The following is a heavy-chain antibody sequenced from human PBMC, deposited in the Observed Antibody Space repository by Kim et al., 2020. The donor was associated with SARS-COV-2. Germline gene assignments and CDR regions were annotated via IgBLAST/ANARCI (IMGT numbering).Heavy chain of an antibody. Sequence: GGSLRLSCAASGFTFSSYAMSWVRQAPGKGLEWVSVIYSGGSSTYYADSVKGRFTISRDNSKNTLYLQMNSLRAEDTAVYYCAKGKMPDYWGQGTLVTVSS. V-gene: IGHV3-23*03. J-gene: IGHJ4*02. D-gene: IGHD2-2*01. CDR1: GFTFSSYA. CDR2: IYSGGSST. CDR3: AKGKMPDY.